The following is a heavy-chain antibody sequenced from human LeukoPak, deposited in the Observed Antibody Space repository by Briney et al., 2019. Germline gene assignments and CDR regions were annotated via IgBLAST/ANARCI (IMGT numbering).Heavy chain of an antibody. CDR2: MNPNSGNT. D-gene: IGHD3-10*01. CDR3: ARGRKELLWFGESDIFYFDY. CDR1: GYTFTSYD. J-gene: IGHJ4*02. Sequence: ASVKVSCKASGYTFTSYDINWVRQATGQGLEWMGWMNPNSGNTGYAQKFQGRVTMTRNTSISTAYMELSSLRSEDPPAYYCARGRKELLWFGESDIFYFDYWGQGTLVTVSS. V-gene: IGHV1-8*01.